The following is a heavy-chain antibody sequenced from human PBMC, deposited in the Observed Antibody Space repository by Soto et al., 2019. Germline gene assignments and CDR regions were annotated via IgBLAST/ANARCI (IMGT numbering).Heavy chain of an antibody. V-gene: IGHV4-30-4*01. CDR2: IYYSGST. CDR1: GGSISSGDYY. Sequence: SETLSLTCTVSGGSISSGDYYWSWIRQPPGKGLEWIGYIYYSGSTYYNPSLKSRVTISVDTSKNQFSLKLSSVTAADTAVYYCASQVVNVWFGRDAARVDPWGQGTLVTVYS. CDR3: ASQVVNVWFGRDAARVDP. J-gene: IGHJ5*02. D-gene: IGHD3-10*01.